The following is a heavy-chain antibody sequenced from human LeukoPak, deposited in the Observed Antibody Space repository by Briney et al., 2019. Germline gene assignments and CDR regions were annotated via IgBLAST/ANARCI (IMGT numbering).Heavy chain of an antibody. CDR3: ARDYCSSTSCLFDY. CDR1: GYTCTGYY. CDR2: INPNSGDT. D-gene: IGHD2-2*01. Sequence: ASVKVSCKASGYTCTGYYMHWVRQAPGQGLEWMGRINPNSGDTNYAQKFQGRVAMTRDTSISTAFMELTRLRSDDTAVYYCARDYCSSTSCLFDYWGQGTLVTVSS. J-gene: IGHJ4*02. V-gene: IGHV1-2*06.